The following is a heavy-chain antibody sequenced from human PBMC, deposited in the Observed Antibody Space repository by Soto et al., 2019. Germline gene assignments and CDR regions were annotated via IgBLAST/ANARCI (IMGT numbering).Heavy chain of an antibody. Sequence: ASVKVSCKASGYTFTSYYMHWVRQAPGQGLEWMGIINPSGGSTSYAQKFQGRVTMTRDTSTSTVYMELSSLRSEDTAVYYCARDRRLPDIVVVPAAIANWFDPWGQGNLVTVSS. CDR2: INPSGGST. D-gene: IGHD2-2*01. CDR3: ARDRRLPDIVVVPAAIANWFDP. CDR1: GYTFTSYY. J-gene: IGHJ5*02. V-gene: IGHV1-46*03.